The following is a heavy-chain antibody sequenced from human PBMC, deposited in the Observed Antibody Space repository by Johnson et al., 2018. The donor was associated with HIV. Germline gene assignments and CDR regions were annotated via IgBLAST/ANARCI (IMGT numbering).Heavy chain of an antibody. V-gene: IGHV3-30*03. CDR2: ISYDGSNK. J-gene: IGHJ3*01. Sequence: QVQLVESGGGVVRPGGSLRLSCAASGFTFSDACLNWVRQAPGKGLEWVAVISYDGSNKYSADSVKGRFTISRANSKNTLYLQMNSLRTEDTAVYYCARPDRGYSSIVDAFDVWGQGTMVTVSS. D-gene: IGHD6-13*01. CDR3: ARPDRGYSSIVDAFDV. CDR1: GFTFSDAC.